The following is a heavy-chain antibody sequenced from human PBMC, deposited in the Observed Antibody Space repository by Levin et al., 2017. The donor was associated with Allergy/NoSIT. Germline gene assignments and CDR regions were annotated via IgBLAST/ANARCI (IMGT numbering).Heavy chain of an antibody. CDR3: ARVSHYGDYVDY. Sequence: NASETLSLTCTVSGGSISSYYWSWIRQPPGKGLEWIGYIYYSGNTNYNPSLKSRVTISVDTSKNQFSLKLSSVTAADTAVYFCARVSHYGDYVDYWGQGRLVTVSS. J-gene: IGHJ4*02. D-gene: IGHD4-17*01. CDR1: GGSISSYY. V-gene: IGHV4-59*01. CDR2: IYYSGNT.